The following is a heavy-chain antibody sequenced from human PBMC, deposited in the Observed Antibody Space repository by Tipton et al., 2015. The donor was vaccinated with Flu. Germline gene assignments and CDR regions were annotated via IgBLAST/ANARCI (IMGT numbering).Heavy chain of an antibody. CDR1: GDSIRSSNYY. CDR3: ARRDYSNYVSDPKSWFDP. V-gene: IGHV4-39*07. J-gene: IGHJ5*02. CDR2: IFHSGNT. Sequence: TLYLTCGVSGDSIRSSNYYWGWIRQPPGKGLEWIGNIFHSGNTYLNPSLKSRVTISIDTSKNQFSLKLSSVTAADTAVYYCARRDYSNYVSDPKSWFDPWGQGILVTASS. D-gene: IGHD4-11*01.